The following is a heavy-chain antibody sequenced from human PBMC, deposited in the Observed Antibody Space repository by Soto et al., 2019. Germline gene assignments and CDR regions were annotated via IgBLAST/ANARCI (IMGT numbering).Heavy chain of an antibody. D-gene: IGHD3-22*01. CDR3: AKIQGEPYSYDSSGCFDN. CDR2: ISGSGGST. J-gene: IGHJ4*02. V-gene: IGHV3-23*01. CDR1: GFSFSNHD. Sequence: GSRRLYYAASGFSFSNHDMILVRHAPGKGLEWVSAISGSGGSTYYADSVKGRFTISRDNSKNTLYLQMNSLRAEDTAVYYCAKIQGEPYSYDSSGCFDNRGQGTLVTVSS.